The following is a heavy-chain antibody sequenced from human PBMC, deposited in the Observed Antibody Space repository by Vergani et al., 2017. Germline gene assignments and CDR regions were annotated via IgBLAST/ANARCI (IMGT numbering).Heavy chain of an antibody. V-gene: IGHV1-46*03. D-gene: IGHD3-9*01. J-gene: IGHJ4*02. CDR3: ARGDYGILTGYRY. CDR2: INPSGGHT. Sequence: VQVVQSGAEVQKSGASVKVSCKTSGYTFSNYYMHWVRQAPGQGLEWMGIINPSGGHTNYAQKFQGRVTMTRDTSTSTVYMELSSLRSEDTAIYYCARGDYGILTGYRYWGQGTLVTVSA. CDR1: GYTFSNYY.